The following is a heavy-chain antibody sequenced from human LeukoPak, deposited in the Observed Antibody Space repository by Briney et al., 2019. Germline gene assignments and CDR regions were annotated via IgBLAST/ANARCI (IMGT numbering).Heavy chain of an antibody. CDR1: GGSINSDY. V-gene: IGHV4-59*01. J-gene: IGHJ4*02. CDR2: FSYRGST. D-gene: IGHD3-22*01. CDR3: ARVTGYIVEDYFDY. Sequence: SETLSLTCTVSGGSINSDYWSWIRQPPGRGLEWIGYFSYRGSTTYNPSLKSRVTISVDTSKNQFSLRLSSVTAADTAVYYCARVTGYIVEDYFDYWGQGTLVTVSS.